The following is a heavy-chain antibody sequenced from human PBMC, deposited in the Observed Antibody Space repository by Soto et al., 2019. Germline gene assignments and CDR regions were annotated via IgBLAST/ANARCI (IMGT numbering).Heavy chain of an antibody. CDR2: INYSGST. J-gene: IGHJ5*02. CDR1: GGSISSGDYY. Sequence: PSETLSLTCTVSGGSISSGDYYWSWIRQPPGKGLEWIGYINYSGSTYYNPSLKSRVTISVDTSKNQFSLKLSSVTAADTAVYYCARDLKIIRIAAAGTGPYNWFDPWGQGTLVTVSS. CDR3: ARDLKIIRIAAAGTGPYNWFDP. D-gene: IGHD6-13*01. V-gene: IGHV4-30-4*01.